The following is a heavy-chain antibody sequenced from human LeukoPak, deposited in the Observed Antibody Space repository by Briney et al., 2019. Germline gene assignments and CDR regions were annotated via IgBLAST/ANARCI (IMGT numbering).Heavy chain of an antibody. D-gene: IGHD5-18*01. J-gene: IGHJ6*02. Sequence: GGSLRLSCAASGFTFSSYEMNWVRQAPGKGLEWVSFISPSSSSIYYADSVKGRFTVSRDNAKNSLYLQMNSLRAEDTALYYCARERRNTPMDVWGQGTTVTVSS. CDR2: ISPSSSSI. V-gene: IGHV3-21*01. CDR3: ARERRNTPMDV. CDR1: GFTFSSYE.